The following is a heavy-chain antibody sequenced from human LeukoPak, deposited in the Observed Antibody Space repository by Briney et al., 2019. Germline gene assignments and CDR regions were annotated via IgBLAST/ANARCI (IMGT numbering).Heavy chain of an antibody. CDR2: INPSGST. CDR3: ARGRQEISMILVVMTGVSYYLDV. V-gene: IGHV4-34*01. J-gene: IGHJ6*03. Sequence: SETLSLTCAVDGGSFSGYYWTWIRQSPGKGLEWLGEINPSGSTYYNPSLKSRLTISRDTSKNQFSLRLSSVTAADTAVYYCARGRQEISMILVVMTGVSYYLDVWGKGTTVTVS. D-gene: IGHD3-22*01. CDR1: GGSFSGYY.